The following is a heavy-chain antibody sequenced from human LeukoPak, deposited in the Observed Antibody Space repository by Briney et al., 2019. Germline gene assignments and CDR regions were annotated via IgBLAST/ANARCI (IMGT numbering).Heavy chain of an antibody. Sequence: GASVKVSCKASGCTFTGYHIHWVRQAPGQGLEWMGWINPNSGGTDYAQKFQGRVTMTRDTSISTAYMELSILKSDDSALYYCARVLPDGFFPLEYWGQGTLVTVSS. D-gene: IGHD3/OR15-3a*01. CDR1: GCTFTGYH. CDR2: INPNSGGT. CDR3: ARVLPDGFFPLEY. J-gene: IGHJ4*02. V-gene: IGHV1-2*02.